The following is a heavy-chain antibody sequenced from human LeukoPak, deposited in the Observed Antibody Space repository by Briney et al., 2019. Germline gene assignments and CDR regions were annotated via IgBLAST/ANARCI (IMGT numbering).Heavy chain of an antibody. CDR2: INPSGGST. V-gene: IGHV1-46*01. CDR1: GYTFTGYY. CDR3: ARESNSSSWYNWFDP. J-gene: IGHJ5*02. Sequence: ASVKVSCKASGYTFTGYYMHWVRQAPGQGLEWMGIINPSGGSTSYAQKFQGRVTMTRDTSTSTVYMELSSLRSEDTAVYYCARESNSSSWYNWFDPWGQGTLVTVSS. D-gene: IGHD6-13*01.